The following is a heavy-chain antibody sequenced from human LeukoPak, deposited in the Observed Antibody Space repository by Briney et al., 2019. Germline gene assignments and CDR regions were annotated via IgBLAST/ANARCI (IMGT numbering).Heavy chain of an antibody. CDR3: ATRSYYNSSGYYAP. V-gene: IGHV1-69*05. CDR1: GGTFSSYA. Sequence: GASVKVSCKASGGTFSSYAISWVRQAPGQGLEWMGGIIPIFATANYAQKFQGRVTITTDESTSTAYMELSSLRSEDTAVYYCATRSYYNSSGYYAPWSQGTLVTVSS. J-gene: IGHJ5*02. CDR2: IIPIFATA. D-gene: IGHD3-22*01.